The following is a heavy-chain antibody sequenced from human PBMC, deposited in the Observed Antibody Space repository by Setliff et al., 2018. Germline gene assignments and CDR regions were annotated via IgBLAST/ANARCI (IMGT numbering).Heavy chain of an antibody. CDR1: GGSISSGYI. J-gene: IGHJ4*02. Sequence: PSETLSLTCTVSGGSISSGYIWGWIRQPPGKGLEWVGNIGHTGSINYNPSLKSRLTISRDTSKNQVSLKLNSVTATDTAVYYCARDLGHGGDSDYWGQGILVTVS. CDR3: ARDLGHGGDSDY. V-gene: IGHV4-38-2*02. D-gene: IGHD2-21*02. CDR2: IGHTGSI.